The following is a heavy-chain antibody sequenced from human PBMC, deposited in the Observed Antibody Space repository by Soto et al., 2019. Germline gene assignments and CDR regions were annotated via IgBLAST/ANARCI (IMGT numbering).Heavy chain of an antibody. J-gene: IGHJ4*02. D-gene: IGHD2-15*01. V-gene: IGHV4-59*01. CDR1: GASIRNYY. CDR3: ARAPALFYFDY. Sequence: PSETLSLTCVVSGASIRNYYWSWMRQPPGKALEYIGYIYDSGTTSYNPSPKSRVIISGDMSKNQFSLKLSSVTAADTAVYYCARAPALFYFDYWGQGTLVTVSS. CDR2: IYDSGTT.